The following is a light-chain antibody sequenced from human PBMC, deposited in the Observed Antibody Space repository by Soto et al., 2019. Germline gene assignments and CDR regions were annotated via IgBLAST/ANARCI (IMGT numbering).Light chain of an antibody. Sequence: QCVLTQPPSVSGAPGQRVTISCTGSSDDIGAGYDVHWYQQLPGTAPKLLIYGDNNRPSGVPDRFSGSKSGTSASLAITGLQAEDEADYYCQSYDSSLSAWVFGGGTKLTAL. V-gene: IGLV1-40*01. J-gene: IGLJ3*02. CDR1: SDDIGAGYD. CDR3: QSYDSSLSAWV. CDR2: GDN.